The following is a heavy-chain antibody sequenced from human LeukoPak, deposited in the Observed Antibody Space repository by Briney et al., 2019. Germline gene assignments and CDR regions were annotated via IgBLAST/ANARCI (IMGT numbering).Heavy chain of an antibody. CDR1: GFTFSSYA. Sequence: GGSLRLSCAASGFTFSSYAMSWVHQAPGKGLEWVSAISGSGGSTYYADSVKGRFTISRDNSKNTLYLQMNSLRAEDTAVYYCAKALYSSSWYLSGAFDIWGQGTMVTVSS. V-gene: IGHV3-23*01. J-gene: IGHJ3*02. CDR3: AKALYSSSWYLSGAFDI. CDR2: ISGSGGST. D-gene: IGHD6-13*01.